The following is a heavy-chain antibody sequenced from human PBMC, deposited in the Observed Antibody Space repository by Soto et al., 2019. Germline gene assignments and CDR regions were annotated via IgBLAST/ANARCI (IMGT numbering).Heavy chain of an antibody. D-gene: IGHD1-26*01. CDR1: GGSISSSSYY. CDR3: ARELGQVGGNWFDP. J-gene: IGHJ5*02. CDR2: IYYSGST. V-gene: IGHV4-39*02. Sequence: SETLSLTCTGSGGSISSSSYYWGWIRQPPGKGLEWIGSIYYSGSTYYNPSLKSRVTISVDTSKNQFSLKLSSVTAADTAVYYCARELGQVGGNWFDPWGQGTLVTVSS.